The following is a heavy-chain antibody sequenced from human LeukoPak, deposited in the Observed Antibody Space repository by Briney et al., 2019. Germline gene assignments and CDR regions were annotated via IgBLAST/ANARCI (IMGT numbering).Heavy chain of an antibody. J-gene: IGHJ4*02. CDR3: ARDRARIQLWLLGYYFDY. V-gene: IGHV3-21*01. D-gene: IGHD5-18*01. CDR2: ISSSSSYI. CDR1: GFTFRSYS. Sequence: GGSLRLSCAASGFTFRSYSMNWVRQAPGKGLEWVSSISSSSSYIYYADSVKGRFTISRDNAKNSLYLQMNSLRAEDTAVYYCARDRARIQLWLLGYYFDYWGQGTLVTVSS.